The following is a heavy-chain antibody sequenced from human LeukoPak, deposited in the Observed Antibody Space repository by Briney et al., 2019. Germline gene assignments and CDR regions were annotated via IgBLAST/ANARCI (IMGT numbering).Heavy chain of an antibody. Sequence: PGGSLRLSCAASGFTFSSNWMHWVRQVPGKGLVWVSRINPDGRSTTYADSVKGRFTISRDNAKNTLYLEMNSLSAEDTAVYYCGRGKRGAGYCIDYWGQATLVTVSS. CDR2: INPDGRST. V-gene: IGHV3-74*01. D-gene: IGHD3-9*01. J-gene: IGHJ4*02. CDR1: GFTFSSNW. CDR3: GRGKRGAGYCIDY.